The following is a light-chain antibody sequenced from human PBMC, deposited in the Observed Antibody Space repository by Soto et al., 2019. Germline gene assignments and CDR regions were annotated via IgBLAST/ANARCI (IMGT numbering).Light chain of an antibody. CDR1: QSVSSY. CDR2: DAS. CDR3: QQRLMT. J-gene: IGKJ1*01. Sequence: EIVLPQSTATLSVSRVERATLSCRASQSVSSYLAWYQQKPGQAPRLLIYDASSRATGIPARFSGSGSGTDFTLTISSLEPEDFAVYYCQQRLMTFGQGTEVDIK. V-gene: IGKV3-11*01.